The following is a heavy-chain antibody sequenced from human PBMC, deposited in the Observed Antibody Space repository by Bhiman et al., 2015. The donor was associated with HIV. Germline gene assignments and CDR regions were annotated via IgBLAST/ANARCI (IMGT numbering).Heavy chain of an antibody. V-gene: IGHV3-30*03. CDR1: GFTFSSYG. CDR3: ARDSPLRIVGATMGAFDI. CDR2: ISFDGSNE. J-gene: IGHJ3*02. Sequence: QVQLVESGGGVVQPGRSLRLSCVVSGFTFSSYGVHWVRQAPGKGLEWVAIISFDGSNEYYVDSVKGRFTLSRDNAKHSLYLQMNSLRAEDTAVYYCARDSPLRIVGATMGAFDIWGQGTMVTVSS. D-gene: IGHD1-26*01.